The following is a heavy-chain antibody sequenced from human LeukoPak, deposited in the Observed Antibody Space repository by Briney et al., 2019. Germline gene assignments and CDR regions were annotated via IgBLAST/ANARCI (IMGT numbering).Heavy chain of an antibody. V-gene: IGHV3-66*04. J-gene: IGHJ4*02. CDR1: EFSVGSNY. D-gene: IGHD5/OR15-5a*01. CDR2: IYSGGST. CDR3: ARQKYLRGPDVEYFDY. Sequence: GGSLRLSCAASEFSVGSNYMTWVRQAPGKGLEWVSLIYSGGSTYYADSVKGRFTISRDNAKNSLYLQMNSLRAEDTAVYYCARQKYLRGPDVEYFDYWGQGTLVTVSS.